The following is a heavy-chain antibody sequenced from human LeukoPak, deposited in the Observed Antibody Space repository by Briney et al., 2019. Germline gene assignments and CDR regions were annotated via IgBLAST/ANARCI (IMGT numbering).Heavy chain of an antibody. CDR1: GFSFSSYS. D-gene: IGHD5-12*01. Sequence: GGSLRLSCAASGFSFSSYSIHWVRQAPGKGLEWVAVISSDGNSKNFALSVKGRFAISRDNSKNTLFLQMNNLRSEDTAPYCVSPTADYPFLYYFDSWGQGTLVTVSS. J-gene: IGHJ4*02. V-gene: IGHV3-30*09. CDR2: ISSDGNSK. CDR3: SPTADYPFLYYFDS.